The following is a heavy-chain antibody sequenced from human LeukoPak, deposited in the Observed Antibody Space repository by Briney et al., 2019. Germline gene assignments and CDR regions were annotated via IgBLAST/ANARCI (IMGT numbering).Heavy chain of an antibody. CDR1: GFTFDDYA. Sequence: GRSLRLSCAASGFTFDDYATHWVRQAPGKGLEWVSGISWNSGNIGYADSVKGRFTISRDNAKNSLYLQMNSLRAEDTAVYYCASNYGGWGQGTLVTVSS. V-gene: IGHV3-9*01. J-gene: IGHJ4*02. D-gene: IGHD4-11*01. CDR3: ASNYGG. CDR2: ISWNSGNI.